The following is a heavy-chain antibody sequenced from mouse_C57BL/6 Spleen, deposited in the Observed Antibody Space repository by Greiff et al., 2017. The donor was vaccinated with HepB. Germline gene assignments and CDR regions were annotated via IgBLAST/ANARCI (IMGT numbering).Heavy chain of an antibody. Sequence: EVQLQQSGPELVKPGASVKISCKASGYTFTDYYMNWVKQSHGKSLEWIGDINPNNGGTSYNQKFKGKATLTVDKSSSTAYMELRSLTSEDSAVYYCARPITTVVATDGFDYWGQVTTLTVSS. CDR3: ARPITTVVATDGFDY. V-gene: IGHV1-26*01. CDR2: INPNNGGT. D-gene: IGHD1-1*01. CDR1: GYTFTDYY. J-gene: IGHJ2*01.